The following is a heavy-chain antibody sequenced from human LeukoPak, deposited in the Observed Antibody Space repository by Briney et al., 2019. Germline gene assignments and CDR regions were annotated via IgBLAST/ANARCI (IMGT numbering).Heavy chain of an antibody. CDR1: GYTFTGYY. Sequence: AVKVSCKASGYTFTGYYMHWVRQAPGQGLEWMGWINPNSGGTNYAQKFQGRVTMTRDTSISTAYMELSRLRSDDTAVYYCASQNAGLFAFDIWGQGTMVTVSS. V-gene: IGHV1-2*02. CDR3: ASQNAGLFAFDI. J-gene: IGHJ3*02. D-gene: IGHD3-10*01. CDR2: INPNSGGT.